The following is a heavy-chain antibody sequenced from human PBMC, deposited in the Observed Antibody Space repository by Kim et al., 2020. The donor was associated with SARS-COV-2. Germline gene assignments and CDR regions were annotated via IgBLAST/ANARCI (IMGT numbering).Heavy chain of an antibody. J-gene: IGHJ6*02. D-gene: IGHD3-22*01. CDR1: GYSFTSYW. CDR2: IYPGDSDT. CDR3: ARHVDDSSGYPFSRYYYYGMDV. Sequence: GESLKISCKGSGYSFTSYWIGWVRQMPGKGLEWMGIIYPGDSDTRYSPSFQGQVTISADKSISTAYLQWSSLKASDTAMYYCARHVDDSSGYPFSRYYYYGMDVWGQGTTVTVSS. V-gene: IGHV5-51*01.